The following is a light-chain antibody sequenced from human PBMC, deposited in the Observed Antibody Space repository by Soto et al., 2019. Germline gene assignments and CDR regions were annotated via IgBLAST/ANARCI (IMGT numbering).Light chain of an antibody. V-gene: IGLV1-40*01. Sequence: QSVLTQPPSVSGAPGPRVTISCTGSTSNIGAHVHVQWYQQLPGTAPKLLISGNTNRPSGVPDRFSGSKSGASAYLAITGLQAEDGADEYCQSDDSSLTGHVLFGGGTKVTVL. J-gene: IGLJ2*01. CDR1: TSNIGAHVH. CDR2: GNT. CDR3: QSDDSSLTGHVL.